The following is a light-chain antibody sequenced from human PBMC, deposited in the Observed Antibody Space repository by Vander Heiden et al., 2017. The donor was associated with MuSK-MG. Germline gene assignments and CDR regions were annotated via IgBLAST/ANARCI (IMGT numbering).Light chain of an antibody. CDR2: GNS. V-gene: IGLV1-40*01. CDR1: SSNIGAGFD. CDR3: QSYDSSLSGSAV. J-gene: IGLJ2*01. Sequence: QSVLTQPPSVSGAPGQRVTISCTGSSSNIGAGFDVHWYQQVPGTAPKLLIYGNSNRPSGVPDRFSGSQSGTSASLAITGLQAEDEADYYCQSYDSSLSGSAVFGGGTKLTVL.